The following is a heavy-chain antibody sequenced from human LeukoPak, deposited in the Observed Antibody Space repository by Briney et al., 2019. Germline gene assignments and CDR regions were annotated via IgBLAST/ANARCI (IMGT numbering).Heavy chain of an antibody. CDR2: INWNGGSR. CDR1: GFTFSSYW. J-gene: IGHJ5*02. Sequence: GGSLRLSCAASGFTFSSYWMSWVRQVPGKGLEWVSGINWNGGSRGYADSVKGRFTISRDNAKNSVYLQMNSLRSEDTAFYHCARDRCSSTSCYNTPNWFDPWGQGTLVTVSS. D-gene: IGHD2-2*02. CDR3: ARDRCSSTSCYNTPNWFDP. V-gene: IGHV3-20*01.